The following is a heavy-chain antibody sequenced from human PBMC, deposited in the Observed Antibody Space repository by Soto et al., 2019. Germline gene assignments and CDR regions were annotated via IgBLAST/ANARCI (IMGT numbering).Heavy chain of an antibody. CDR2: ITLSGTT. J-gene: IGHJ1*01. CDR1: GGSFSGSF. D-gene: IGHD6-13*01. CDR3: ARGSSRSSWFLQL. V-gene: IGHV4-34*01. Sequence: QVQLQQWGAGLLTPSETLSLTCAVSGGSFSGSFWSWIRQTPGKGLEWIGEITLSGTTNYNPSLKSRVTISVDTSTNEFSLKVRSVTAADTAVYYWARGSSRSSWFLQLWGQGTLVTVSS.